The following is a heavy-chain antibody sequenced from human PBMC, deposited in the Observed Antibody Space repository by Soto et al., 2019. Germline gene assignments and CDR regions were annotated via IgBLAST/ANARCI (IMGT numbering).Heavy chain of an antibody. J-gene: IGHJ4*02. V-gene: IGHV1-18*04. CDR1: DSSFTSHG. Sequence: ASVKVSCKAYDSSFTSHGISWVRQAPGQGLEWMGWISLYNGNTNYAQQFQGRVTMTTDTSTSTAYMELRSLRSDDTAMYFCAIYHLELFRFDYWGRGTLVTVSS. CDR2: ISLYNGNT. CDR3: AIYHLELFRFDY. D-gene: IGHD2-2*01.